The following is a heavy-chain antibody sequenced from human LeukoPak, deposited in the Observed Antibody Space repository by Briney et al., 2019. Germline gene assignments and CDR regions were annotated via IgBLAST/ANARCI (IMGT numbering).Heavy chain of an antibody. CDR2: IYYRGST. D-gene: IGHD3-9*01. CDR1: GGSISSYY. Sequence: SETLSLTCTVSGGSISSYYWSWIRQPPGKGLEWIGYIYYRGSTNYNPSLKSRVTISVDTSKNQFSLKLSSVTAADTAVYYCARSVRDDILTGFDYWGQGTLVTVSS. J-gene: IGHJ4*02. CDR3: ARSVRDDILTGFDY. V-gene: IGHV4-59*01.